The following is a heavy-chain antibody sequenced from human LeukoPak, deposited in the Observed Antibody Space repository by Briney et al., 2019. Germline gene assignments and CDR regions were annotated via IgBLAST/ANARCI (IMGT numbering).Heavy chain of an antibody. CDR2: INPNSGGT. D-gene: IGHD5-12*01. Sequence: ASVKVSCKASGYTFTDYYMHWVRQAPGQGLEWMGRINPNSGGTNYAQKFQGRVTMTRDTSISTAYMELSRLRSDDTAVYYCARGNIVATIPFDYWGQGTLVTVSS. CDR1: GYTFTDYY. V-gene: IGHV1-2*06. CDR3: ARGNIVATIPFDY. J-gene: IGHJ4*02.